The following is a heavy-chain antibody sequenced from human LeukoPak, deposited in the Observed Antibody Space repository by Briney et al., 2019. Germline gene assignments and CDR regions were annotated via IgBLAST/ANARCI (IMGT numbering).Heavy chain of an antibody. Sequence: SETLSLTCTVSGGSISNYYWSWIRQPPGKGLEWIGYISYSGSTNYNPSLRSRITISVDTSKNQFSLKLSSVTAADTAVYYCAKDYYDISGYTRTTVDYRGQGTLVTVSS. CDR2: ISYSGST. V-gene: IGHV4-59*01. D-gene: IGHD3-22*01. CDR1: GGSISNYY. CDR3: AKDYYDISGYTRTTVDY. J-gene: IGHJ4*02.